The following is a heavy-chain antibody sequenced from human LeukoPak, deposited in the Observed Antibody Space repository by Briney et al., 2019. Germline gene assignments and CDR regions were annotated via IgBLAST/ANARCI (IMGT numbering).Heavy chain of an antibody. J-gene: IGHJ3*02. CDR1: GGSISSGGYY. Sequence: SETLSLTCTVSGGSISSGGYYWSWIRQHPGKGLEWIGYIYYSGSTYYNPSLKSRVTISVDTSKNQFSLKLSSVTAADTAVYYCARDSSSGAIVYAFDIWGQGTMVTVSS. D-gene: IGHD6-13*01. CDR2: IYYSGST. CDR3: ARDSSSGAIVYAFDI. V-gene: IGHV4-31*03.